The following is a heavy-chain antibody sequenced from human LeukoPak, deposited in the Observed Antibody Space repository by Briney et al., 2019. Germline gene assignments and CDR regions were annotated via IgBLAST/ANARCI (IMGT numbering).Heavy chain of an antibody. J-gene: IGHJ3*02. CDR1: GGSMIDYY. Sequence: PSETLSLSCTVSGGSMIDYYWSWIRQPAGKRLEWIGRIHTSRSTNYNPSLKSRVTMSVDTSNNQISLNLRSVTAADTAVYYCARDSSGRYYLDGFDIWGQGTMVTVSS. CDR2: IHTSRST. D-gene: IGHD3-10*01. CDR3: ARDSSGRYYLDGFDI. V-gene: IGHV4-4*07.